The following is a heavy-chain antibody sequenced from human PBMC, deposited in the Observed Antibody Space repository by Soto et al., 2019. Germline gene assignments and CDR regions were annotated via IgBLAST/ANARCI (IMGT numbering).Heavy chain of an antibody. CDR2: ILPMFDRP. D-gene: IGHD3-16*02. CDR1: GGTFNTYA. J-gene: IGHJ4*02. V-gene: IGHV1-69*01. Sequence: QVQLVQSETEVKKPGSAVRVSCKASGGTFNTYAMNWVRQAPGHGLEWMGGILPMFDRPRYAQKFQGRVTITVDEPTTTAYMELSSLRPDDAAVYYCTRSIGSGGVIGGFDYWGQGTRVTVSS. CDR3: TRSIGSGGVIGGFDY.